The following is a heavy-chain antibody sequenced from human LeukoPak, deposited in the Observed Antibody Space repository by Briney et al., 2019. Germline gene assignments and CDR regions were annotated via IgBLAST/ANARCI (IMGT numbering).Heavy chain of an antibody. J-gene: IGHJ6*02. Sequence: SQTLSLTCAISGDSVSSNSAAWNWIRQSPSRGLEWLGRTYYRSKWYSDYAVSVKSRITINPDTSKNQFSLQLNSVTPEDTAVYYCARDITMIVVVITLDYYYGMDVRGQGTTVTVSS. CDR3: ARDITMIVVVITLDYYYGMDV. CDR1: GDSVSSNSAA. V-gene: IGHV6-1*01. D-gene: IGHD3-22*01. CDR2: TYYRSKWYS.